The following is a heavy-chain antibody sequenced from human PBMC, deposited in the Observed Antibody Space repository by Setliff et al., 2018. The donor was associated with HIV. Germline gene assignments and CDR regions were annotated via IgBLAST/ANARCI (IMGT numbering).Heavy chain of an antibody. CDR1: GGSISRGSYY. CDR3: ARGGAVSADFDS. J-gene: IGHJ5*01. D-gene: IGHD3-16*01. CDR2: IYTNGNT. V-gene: IGHV4-61*02. Sequence: PSETLSLTCTVSGGSISRGSYYWSWIRQPAGKGLEWIGRIYTNGNTNYNPSLKSRVTVSADTSKNQFSLKLNSVTAADTAVYFCARGGAVSADFDSWGQGTLVTVSS.